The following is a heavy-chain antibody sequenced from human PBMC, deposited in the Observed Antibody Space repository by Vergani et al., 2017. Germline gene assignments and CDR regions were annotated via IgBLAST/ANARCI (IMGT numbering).Heavy chain of an antibody. Sequence: EVQLVQSGAEGKKPGESLKLSCKGSRYSFTSYWIGWVRQMPGKGLEWMGIIYPGDSDTRYSPSFQGQITIQGDKSISTAYLQWSSLKPSDTAMYYCARHHEAGGTHSDYWGQGTLVTVSS. J-gene: IGHJ4*02. D-gene: IGHD3-16*01. CDR1: RYSFTSYW. V-gene: IGHV5-51*01. CDR2: IYPGDSDT. CDR3: ARHHEAGGTHSDY.